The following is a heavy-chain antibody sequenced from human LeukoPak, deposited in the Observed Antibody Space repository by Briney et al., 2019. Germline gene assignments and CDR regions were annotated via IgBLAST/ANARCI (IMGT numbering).Heavy chain of an antibody. CDR1: GFTFSSYS. CDR2: ISSSSSYI. CDR3: ARGITFGGVIVTY. V-gene: IGHV3-21*01. D-gene: IGHD3-16*02. Sequence: GGSLRLSCAASGFTFSSYSMNWVRQAPGKGLEWVSSISSSSSYIYYADSVKGRFTISRDNAKNSLHLQMNSLRAEDTAVYYCARGITFGGVIVTYWGQGTLVTVSS. J-gene: IGHJ4*02.